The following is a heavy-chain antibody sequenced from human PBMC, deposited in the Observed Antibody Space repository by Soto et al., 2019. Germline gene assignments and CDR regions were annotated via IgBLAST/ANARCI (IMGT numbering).Heavy chain of an antibody. D-gene: IGHD6-19*01. CDR2: IHYSGST. V-gene: IGHV4-39*01. Sequence: SETLSLTCRVSGDSISDTIYYWGWIRQAPGKGLEWIGSIHYSGSTQFHPSLKTRVTISVDTSKNEFSLRLRSVTAADTAVYYCARHLKAGAAAMAXWGQVIPFTVSX. J-gene: IGHJ4*02. CDR3: ARHLKAGAAAMAX. CDR1: GDSISDTIYY.